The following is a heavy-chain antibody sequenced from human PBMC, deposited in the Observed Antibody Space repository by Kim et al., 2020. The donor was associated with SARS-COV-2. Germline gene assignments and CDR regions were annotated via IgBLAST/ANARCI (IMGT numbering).Heavy chain of an antibody. CDR2: IYYSGST. CDR3: ARDGGSSWRLDP. V-gene: IGHV4-31*03. Sequence: SETLSLTCTVSGGSISSGGYYWSWIRQHPGKGLEWIGYIYYSGSTYYNPSLKSRVTISVDTSKNQFSLKLSSVTAADTAVYYCARDGGSSWRLDPWGQGTLVTVSS. J-gene: IGHJ5*02. CDR1: GGSISSGGYY. D-gene: IGHD6-13*01.